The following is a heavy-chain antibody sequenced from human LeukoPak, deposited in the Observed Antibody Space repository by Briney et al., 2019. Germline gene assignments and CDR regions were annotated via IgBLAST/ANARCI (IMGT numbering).Heavy chain of an antibody. J-gene: IGHJ4*02. D-gene: IGHD1-26*01. CDR2: ISYDGSNK. CDR3: ARVSGTATIDY. CDR1: GFTFSSYA. V-gene: IGHV3-30-3*01. Sequence: PGRSLRLSCAASGFTFSSYAVHWVRQAPGKGLEWVAFISYDGSNKYYADSVKGRFTISRDNSKNTLYLQMNSLRAEDTAVYYCARVSGTATIDYWGQGTLVTVSS.